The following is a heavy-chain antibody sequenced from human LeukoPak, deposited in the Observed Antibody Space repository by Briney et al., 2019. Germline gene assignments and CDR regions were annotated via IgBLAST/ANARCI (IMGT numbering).Heavy chain of an antibody. V-gene: IGHV4-34*01. J-gene: IGHJ6*03. CDR2: INHN. CDR1: GASFSDFH. Sequence: NPSETLSLTCAVYGASFSDFHWTWIRQSPGKGLEWIGEINHNNYNPSLKSRVTISLDTSKNQISLNLTSVTAADTAEYYCARGRRAFYQTRGNRFYYYMDVWGKGTTVIVSS. CDR3: ARGRRAFYQTRGNRFYYYMDV. D-gene: IGHD2/OR15-2a*01.